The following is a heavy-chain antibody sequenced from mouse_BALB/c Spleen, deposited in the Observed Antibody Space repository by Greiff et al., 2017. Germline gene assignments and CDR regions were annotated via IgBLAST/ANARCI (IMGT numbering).Heavy chain of an antibody. CDR2: INSNGGST. J-gene: IGHJ3*01. CDR1: GFTFSSYG. D-gene: IGHD1-1*01. Sequence: EVQRVESGGGLVQPGGSLKLSCAASGFTFSSYGMSWVRQTPDKRLELVATINSNGGSTYYPDSVKGRFTISRDNAKNTLYLQMSSLKSEDTAMYYCARDNYGSSIFAYWGQGTLVTVSA. V-gene: IGHV5-6-3*01. CDR3: ARDNYGSSIFAY.